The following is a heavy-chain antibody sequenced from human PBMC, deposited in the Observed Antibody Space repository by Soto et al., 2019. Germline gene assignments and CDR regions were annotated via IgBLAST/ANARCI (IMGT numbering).Heavy chain of an antibody. J-gene: IGHJ4*02. D-gene: IGHD5-12*01. CDR1: GLSFSGFW. V-gene: IGHV3-74*01. CDR2: RFTDVSTT. Sequence: GGSLRLSCAASGLSFSGFWMHWVRQARGKGLVWVSRRFTDVSTTYYADSVKGRFTISRDNAKSTLYLQMNSLRDEDTAVSYCVRGNTGYDHFDSWGQGTLVTVSS. CDR3: VRGNTGYDHFDS.